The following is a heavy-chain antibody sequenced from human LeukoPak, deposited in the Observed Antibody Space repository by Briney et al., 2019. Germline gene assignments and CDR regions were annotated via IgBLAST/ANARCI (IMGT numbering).Heavy chain of an antibody. D-gene: IGHD6-13*01. J-gene: IGHJ5*02. CDR3: ARNQYSSWYYYNSWFDP. Sequence: PSETLSLTCTVSGGSISSYYWSWIRQPAGKGLEWIGRIYTSGSTNYNPSLKSRVTMSVDTSKNQFSLKLSSVTAADTAVYYCARNQYSSWYYYNSWFDPWGQGTLVTVSS. V-gene: IGHV4-4*07. CDR1: GGSISSYY. CDR2: IYTSGST.